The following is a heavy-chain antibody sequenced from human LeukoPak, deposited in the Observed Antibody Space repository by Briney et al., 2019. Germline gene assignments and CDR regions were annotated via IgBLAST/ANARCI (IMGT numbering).Heavy chain of an antibody. CDR2: INQIGNT. J-gene: IGHJ4*02. V-gene: IGHV4-34*01. Sequence: SETLPLTCYLYGGSFSGYYWSWIRQSPGKGLEWIGEINQIGNTNYIPSLKSRLTISMDTSNNQFSLNLTSVTAADTGVYYCARIRRPLRGYFDHWGQGTLVT. CDR3: ARIRRPLRGYFDH. D-gene: IGHD3-16*01. CDR1: GGSFSGYY.